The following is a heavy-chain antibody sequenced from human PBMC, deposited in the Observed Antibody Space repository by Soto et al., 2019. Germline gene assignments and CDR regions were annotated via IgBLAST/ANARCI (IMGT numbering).Heavy chain of an antibody. CDR2: ISGSGGST. J-gene: IGHJ4*02. V-gene: IGHV3-23*01. CDR3: AKDASGYSSGWYNYFVY. CDR1: GFTFSSYA. D-gene: IGHD6-19*01. Sequence: EVQLLESGGGLVQPGGSLRLSCAASGFTFSSYAMSWVRQAPGKGLEWVSAISGSGGSTYYADSVKGRFTISRDNSKNTLYLQMNSLRAEDTAVYYCAKDASGYSSGWYNYFVYWGQGTLVTVSS.